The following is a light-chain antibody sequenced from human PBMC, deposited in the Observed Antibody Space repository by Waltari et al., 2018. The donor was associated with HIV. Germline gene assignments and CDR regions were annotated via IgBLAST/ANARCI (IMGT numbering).Light chain of an antibody. CDR1: QSLLHTNGHNY. V-gene: IGKV2-28*01. CDR3: MQALQTPRT. CDR2: MTS. Sequence: EIVMTQSPLSLPVTPGEPASTSCRSNQSLLHTNGHNYLDWYFQKPGHSQQVLIYMTSNRASGVPDRFSGTGSGSDFALKISRVEAEDVGIYYCMQALQTPRTFGQGTKVEIK. J-gene: IGKJ1*01.